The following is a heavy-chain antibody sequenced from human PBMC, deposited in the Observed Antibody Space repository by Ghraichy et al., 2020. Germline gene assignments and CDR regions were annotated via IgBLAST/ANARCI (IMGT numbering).Heavy chain of an antibody. CDR1: GFTVSSNH. D-gene: IGHD2-2*03. CDR3: GRESPGYHGLDV. J-gene: IGHJ6*02. V-gene: IGHV3-53*01. CDR2: IYNDGST. Sequence: GGSLRLSCAASGFTVSSNHMNWVRQAPGKGLEWVSSIYNDGSTYYADSVKGRFTISRENSKNTLYFQMDSLRAEDTAVYYCGRESPGYHGLDVWGQGTTVTVSS.